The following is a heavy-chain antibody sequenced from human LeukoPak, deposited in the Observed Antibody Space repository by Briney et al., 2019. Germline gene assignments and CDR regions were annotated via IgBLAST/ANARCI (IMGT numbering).Heavy chain of an antibody. D-gene: IGHD2-2*01. CDR1: EYTFSSYS. CDR3: ARGSCSSTSCFMDV. CDR2: INAGKGNT. J-gene: IGHJ6*02. Sequence: ASVKVSCKASEYTFSSYSIHWVRQAPGQRLEWMGWINAGKGNTKCSQNLQGRVTVTGDTSASTAYMELSSLTSEDTAVYYCARGSCSSTSCFMDVWGQGTTVTVSS. V-gene: IGHV1-3*01.